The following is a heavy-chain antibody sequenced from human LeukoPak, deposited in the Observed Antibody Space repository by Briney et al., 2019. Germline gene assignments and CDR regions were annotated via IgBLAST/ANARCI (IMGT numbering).Heavy chain of an antibody. D-gene: IGHD6-6*01. J-gene: IGHJ4*02. CDR1: GDSITSYY. CDR3: TRLTRLSTSPDRYYLDY. CDR2: IYTSGGT. Sequence: SETLSLTCTVSGDSITSYYWSWIRQPPGKGLEWIGYIYTSGGTNYIPSLKGRVTISIDTSKNQFSLKLSSVTAADSAVYYCTRLTRLSTSPDRYYLDYWGQGTLVTVSS. V-gene: IGHV4-4*09.